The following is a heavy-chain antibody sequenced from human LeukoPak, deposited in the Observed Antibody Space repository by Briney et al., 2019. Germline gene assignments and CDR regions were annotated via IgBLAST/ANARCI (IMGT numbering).Heavy chain of an antibody. J-gene: IGHJ4*02. D-gene: IGHD3-22*01. Sequence: PGGSLRLSCAASGFTLSDYYMSWIRQAPGKGLEWVTYISSSGSTIYYADSVKGRFTISRDNAKKSLYLQMNSLSPEDTALYYCAKVDSSTYYGKIDSWGLGTLVTVSS. CDR3: AKVDSSTYYGKIDS. CDR1: GFTLSDYY. V-gene: IGHV3-11*01. CDR2: ISSSGSTI.